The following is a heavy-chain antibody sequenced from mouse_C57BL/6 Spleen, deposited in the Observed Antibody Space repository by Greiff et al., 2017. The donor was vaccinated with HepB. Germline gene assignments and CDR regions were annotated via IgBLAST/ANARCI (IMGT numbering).Heavy chain of an antibody. CDR2: IWSDGST. V-gene: IGHV2-6-1*01. CDR1: GFSLTSYG. Sequence: QVQLKQSGPGLVAPSQSLSITCTVSGFSLTSYGVHWVRQPPGKGLEWLVVIWSDGSTTYNSALKSRLSISKDNSKSQVFLKMNSLQTDDTAMYYCARHHYDYYYYAMDYWGQGTSVTVSS. J-gene: IGHJ4*01. CDR3: ARHHYDYYYYAMDY. D-gene: IGHD2-4*01.